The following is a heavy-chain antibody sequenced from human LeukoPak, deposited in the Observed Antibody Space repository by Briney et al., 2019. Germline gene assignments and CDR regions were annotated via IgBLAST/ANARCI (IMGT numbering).Heavy chain of an antibody. CDR2: ITISGHTK. J-gene: IGHJ5*02. CDR3: ARGDPHADL. CDR1: GFDLNTYE. Sequence: GGSLRLSCAASGFDLNTYEMNWVRQAPGKGLEWIADITISGHTKDYADSVKGRFTISRDNAGTSLFLQMNSLRVEDTGVYYCARGDPHADLWGQGTLVTVSS. V-gene: IGHV3-48*03.